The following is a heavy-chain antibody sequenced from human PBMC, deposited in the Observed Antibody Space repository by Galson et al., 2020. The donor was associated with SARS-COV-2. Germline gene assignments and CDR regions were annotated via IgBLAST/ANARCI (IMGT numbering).Heavy chain of an antibody. Sequence: GESLKISCAASGFTFSSYGMHWVRQAPGKGLEWVAVISYDGSNKYYADSVKGRFTISRDNSKNTLYLQMNSLRAEDTAVYYCVSSSWYGEVYWGQGTLVTVSS. CDR2: ISYDGSNK. CDR3: VSSSWYGEVY. J-gene: IGHJ4*02. D-gene: IGHD6-13*01. CDR1: GFTFSSYG. V-gene: IGHV3-30*03.